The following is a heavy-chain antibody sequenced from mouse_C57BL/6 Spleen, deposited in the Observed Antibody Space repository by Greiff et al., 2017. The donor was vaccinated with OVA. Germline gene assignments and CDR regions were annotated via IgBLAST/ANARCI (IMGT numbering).Heavy chain of an antibody. CDR1: GYTFTSSW. CDR2: IHPNSGST. J-gene: IGHJ2*01. V-gene: IGHV1-64*01. CDR3: ARRSNWFYFDY. D-gene: IGHD4-1*02. Sequence: QVHLKQPGAELVKPGASVKLSCTASGYTFTSSWMHWVKQRPGQGLEWIGMIHPNSGSTNYNEKFKSKATLTVDKSSSTAYMQLSSLTSEDSAVYYCARRSNWFYFDYWGQGTTLTVSS.